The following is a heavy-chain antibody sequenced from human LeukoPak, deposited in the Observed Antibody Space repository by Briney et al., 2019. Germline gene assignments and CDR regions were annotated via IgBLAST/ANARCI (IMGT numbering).Heavy chain of an antibody. J-gene: IGHJ4*02. Sequence: SETLSLTCTVSGGSISSYYWTWIRQPAGKGLERIGRIYTTGSTNYNPSLNSRVTMSVDTSKNQFSLKLSSVTAADTAVYYCARRNQLGNYFDYWGQGTLVTVSS. D-gene: IGHD2-2*01. CDR3: ARRNQLGNYFDY. CDR2: IYTTGST. CDR1: GGSISSYY. V-gene: IGHV4-4*07.